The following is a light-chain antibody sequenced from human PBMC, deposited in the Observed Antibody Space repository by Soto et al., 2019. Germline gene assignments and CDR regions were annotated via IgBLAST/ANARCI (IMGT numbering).Light chain of an antibody. Sequence: EIGLTQSPGALSLSPGERATLSCGARQSVISSYLAWYQQKPGQAPRLLIYGASTRATGIPDRFSGSGSGTDFTLTISRLEPEDVAVYYCQQYGSSPRTFGQGTKVEIK. CDR3: QQYGSSPRT. CDR2: GAS. V-gene: IGKV3-20*01. J-gene: IGKJ1*01. CDR1: QSVISSY.